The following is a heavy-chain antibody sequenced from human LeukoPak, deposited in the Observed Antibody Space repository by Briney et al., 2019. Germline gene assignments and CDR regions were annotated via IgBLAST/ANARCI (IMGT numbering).Heavy chain of an antibody. D-gene: IGHD2-21*02. Sequence: GESLKISCKGSGYTFTTYWIGWVRQMPGKGLEWMGIIYPGDSDTRYSPSFRGQVTISADKSISTAYLQWSSLKASDTAMYYCTRGPRLVTAHYWGQGTLVTVSS. CDR1: GYTFTTYW. CDR2: IYPGDSDT. J-gene: IGHJ4*02. CDR3: TRGPRLVTAHY. V-gene: IGHV5-51*01.